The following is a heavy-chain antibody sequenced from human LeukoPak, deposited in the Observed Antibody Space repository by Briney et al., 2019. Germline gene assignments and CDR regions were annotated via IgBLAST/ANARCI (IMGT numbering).Heavy chain of an antibody. J-gene: IGHJ6*03. Sequence: GGSLRLSCVPSGFTFSSFAMTWVRQAPGKGLEWVSSISGSGGTTYYADSIKGRFTISRDSSKKRLYIQMNRLRAEDTAVYYCAKSPYFYNSGRYVDVWGKGTTVTVSS. CDR1: GFTFSSFA. CDR3: AKSPYFYNSGRYVDV. V-gene: IGHV3-23*01. CDR2: ISGSGGTT. D-gene: IGHD3-10*01.